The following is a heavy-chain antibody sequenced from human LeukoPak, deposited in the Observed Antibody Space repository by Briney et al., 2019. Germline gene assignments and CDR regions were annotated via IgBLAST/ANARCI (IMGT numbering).Heavy chain of an antibody. D-gene: IGHD3-3*01. CDR2: ISSSSSYI. V-gene: IGHV3-21*01. CDR1: GFTFSSYS. CDR3: ARGIGGFGVVAPIDI. Sequence: PGGSLRLSCAASGFTFSSYSMNWVRQAPGKGLEWVSSISSSSSYIYYADSVKGRFTIFRDNAKNSLYLQMNSLRAEDTAVYYCARGIGGFGVVAPIDIWGQGTMVTISS. J-gene: IGHJ3*02.